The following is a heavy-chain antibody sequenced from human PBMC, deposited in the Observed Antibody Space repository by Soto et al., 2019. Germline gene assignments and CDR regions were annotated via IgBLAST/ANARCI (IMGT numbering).Heavy chain of an antibody. D-gene: IGHD6-13*01. J-gene: IGHJ1*01. Sequence: QVQLVQSGAEVKKPGSSVKVSCKASGGTFSSYAISWVRQAPRQGLEWMGGIIPIFGTANYAQKFQGRVTITADESTSTAYMELSSLRSEDTAVYYCARSRYSSSWPGPSQHWGQGTLVTVSS. CDR3: ARSRYSSSWPGPSQH. CDR1: GGTFSSYA. CDR2: IIPIFGTA. V-gene: IGHV1-69*01.